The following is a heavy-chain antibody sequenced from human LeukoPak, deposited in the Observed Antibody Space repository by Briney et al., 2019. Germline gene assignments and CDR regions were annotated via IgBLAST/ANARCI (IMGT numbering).Heavy chain of an antibody. J-gene: IGHJ5*02. Sequence: PGGSLRLSCXASGFTFSSYEMNWVRQAPGKGLEWVSYISGSGSTIYYADSVKGRFTISRDNAKNSLYLQMNSLRAEDTAVYYCAREWGATANWFDPWGHGTLVTVSS. CDR2: ISGSGSTI. V-gene: IGHV3-48*03. CDR3: AREWGATANWFDP. CDR1: GFTFSSYE. D-gene: IGHD5-12*01.